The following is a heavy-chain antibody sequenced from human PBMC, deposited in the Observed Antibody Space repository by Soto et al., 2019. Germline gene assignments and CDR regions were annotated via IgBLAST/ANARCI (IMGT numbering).Heavy chain of an antibody. D-gene: IGHD3-10*01. CDR3: ASRKSSPYFDY. V-gene: IGHV4-30-4*01. J-gene: IGHJ4*02. Sequence: QVQLQESGPGLVKPSQTLSLTCTVSGGSISSGDYYWSWIRQPPGKGLEWIGNIYYSGSTYYKPSLKSRVTISIDTVKNQFSLKLSSVTAADTAVYYCASRKSSPYFDYWGQGTLVTVSS. CDR1: GGSISSGDYY. CDR2: IYYSGST.